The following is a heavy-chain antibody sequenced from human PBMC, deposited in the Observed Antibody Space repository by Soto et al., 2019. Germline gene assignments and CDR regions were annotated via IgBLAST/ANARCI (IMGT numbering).Heavy chain of an antibody. CDR3: ASTFYSSSSAFDI. CDR1: GGSISSSSYY. J-gene: IGHJ3*02. Sequence: SETLSLTCTVSGGSISSSSYYWGWIRQPPGKGLEWIGSIYYSGSTYYNPSLKSRVTISVDTSKNQFSLKLSSVTAADTAVYYCASTFYSSSSAFDIWGQGTMVTVSS. D-gene: IGHD6-6*01. CDR2: IYYSGST. V-gene: IGHV4-39*01.